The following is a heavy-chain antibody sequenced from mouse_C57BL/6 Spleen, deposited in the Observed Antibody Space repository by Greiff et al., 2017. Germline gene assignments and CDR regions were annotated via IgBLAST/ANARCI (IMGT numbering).Heavy chain of an antibody. J-gene: IGHJ1*03. CDR2: ISSGRSTI. Sequence: EVQLVESGGGLVKPGGSLKLSCAASGFTFSDYGMHWVRQAPEKGLEWVAYISSGRSTIYYADTVKGRFTISRDNAKNTLFLQMTSLRSEDTAMYYCAWRGTYDSNSYWYFDVWGTGTTVTVSS. CDR3: AWRGTYDSNSYWYFDV. V-gene: IGHV5-17*01. D-gene: IGHD2-5*01. CDR1: GFTFSDYG.